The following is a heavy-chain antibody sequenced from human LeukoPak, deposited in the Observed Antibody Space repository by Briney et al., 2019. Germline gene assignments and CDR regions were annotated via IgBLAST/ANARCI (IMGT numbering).Heavy chain of an antibody. V-gene: IGHV3-21*01. Sequence: GGSVRLSCAASGFTFSSYSMNWVRQAPGKGLEWVSSISSSSTYIYDADLAKGRFTISRDNSKNSLYLQMNSLRADDTAMYYCARDESWARGFDYWGQGTLVTVSS. CDR3: ARDESWARGFDY. CDR2: ISSSSTYI. J-gene: IGHJ4*02. D-gene: IGHD6-13*01. CDR1: GFTFSSYS.